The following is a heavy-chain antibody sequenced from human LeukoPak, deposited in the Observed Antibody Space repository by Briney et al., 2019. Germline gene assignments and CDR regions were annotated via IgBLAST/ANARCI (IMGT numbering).Heavy chain of an antibody. J-gene: IGHJ4*02. CDR1: GFTFTHYN. CDR2: ITGSSTTK. Sequence: PGGSLGLSCAASGFTFTHYNMNWVRQAPGKGLEWVSYITGSSTTKYYADSVKGRFTISRDNAKNSLYLQMNSLRAEDTAVYYCARESYSARFDYWGQGTLVTVSS. D-gene: IGHD2-21*01. V-gene: IGHV3-48*01. CDR3: ARESYSARFDY.